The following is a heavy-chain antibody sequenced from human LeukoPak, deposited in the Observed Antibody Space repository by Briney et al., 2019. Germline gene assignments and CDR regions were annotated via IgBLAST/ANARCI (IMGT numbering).Heavy chain of an antibody. CDR3: ARERSLSSDY. D-gene: IGHD5-24*01. J-gene: IGHJ4*02. Sequence: SQTLSLTCTVSGGSINSGSYYWNWIRQPAGKGLEWIGRIYTSGSTNYNPSVKSRVTMSVDTSKNQFSLKLTSVTAADTAVYYCARERSLSSDYWGQGILVTVSP. CDR2: IYTSGST. V-gene: IGHV4-61*02. CDR1: GGSINSGSYY.